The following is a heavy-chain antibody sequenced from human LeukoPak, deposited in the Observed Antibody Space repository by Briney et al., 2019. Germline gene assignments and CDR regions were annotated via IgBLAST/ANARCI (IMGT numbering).Heavy chain of an antibody. J-gene: IGHJ4*02. CDR2: ISGSGGST. Sequence: GGSQRLSCAASGFTFSSYAMSWVRQAPGKGLEWVSAISGSGGSTYYADSVKGRFTISRDNSKNTLYLQMNSLRAEDTAVYYCAKDGAHYDFWSGYSYYFDYWGQGTLVTVSS. CDR1: GFTFSSYA. CDR3: AKDGAHYDFWSGYSYYFDY. D-gene: IGHD3-3*01. V-gene: IGHV3-23*01.